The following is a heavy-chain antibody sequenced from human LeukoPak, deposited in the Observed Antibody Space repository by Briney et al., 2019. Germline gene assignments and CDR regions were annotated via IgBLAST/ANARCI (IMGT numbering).Heavy chain of an antibody. CDR3: ARGTWWELRDE. V-gene: IGHV4-61*02. CDR1: GGSISSGSYY. CDR2: IYTSGST. J-gene: IGHJ4*02. Sequence: PSETLSLTCTVSGGSISSGSYYWSWIRQPAGKGLEWIGRIYTSGSTNYNPSLKSRVTISVDTSKNQFSLKLSSVTAADTAVYYCARGTWWELRDEWGLGTLSPSPQ. D-gene: IGHD1-26*01.